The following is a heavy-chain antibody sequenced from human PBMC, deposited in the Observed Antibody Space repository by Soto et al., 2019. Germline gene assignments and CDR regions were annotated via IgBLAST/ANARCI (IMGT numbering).Heavy chain of an antibody. V-gene: IGHV1-8*01. D-gene: IGHD3-3*02. CDR1: GYTFTSYD. J-gene: IGHJ3*02. CDR3: SLAIDAFDI. Sequence: ASVKVSCKASGYTFTSYDINWVRQATVQGLELIVWINPNVVNTCYSQKFQGRFTIAMDTSISTGSIEMSMLRSEDTAVYYCSLAIDAFDIWGQGTMVTVS. CDR2: INPNVVNT.